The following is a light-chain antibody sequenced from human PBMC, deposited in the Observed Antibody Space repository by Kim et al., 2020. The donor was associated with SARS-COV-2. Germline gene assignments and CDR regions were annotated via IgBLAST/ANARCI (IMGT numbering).Light chain of an antibody. Sequence: QSVLTQPPSVSGAPGQRVTISCTGSSFNIGAGYDVHWYQQLPGTAPKLLIYGNSNRPSGVPDRFSGSKSGTSASLAITGLQAEDEVDYYCQSYDSSLSGSVFGGGTQLTVL. CDR3: QSYDSSLSGSV. J-gene: IGLJ3*02. V-gene: IGLV1-40*01. CDR1: SFNIGAGYD. CDR2: GNS.